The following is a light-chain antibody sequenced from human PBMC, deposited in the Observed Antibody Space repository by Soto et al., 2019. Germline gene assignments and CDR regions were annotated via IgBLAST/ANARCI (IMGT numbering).Light chain of an antibody. Sequence: EIVLTQSPGTLSLSPGERATLSCRASQSDSSSYLAWYQQKPGQAPRLLIYGASSRATGIPDRFRGSGSGTDFTLTISRLEPEDFAVYYCQQYGSSLMYTFGQGTKLEIK. CDR2: GAS. J-gene: IGKJ2*01. CDR3: QQYGSSLMYT. CDR1: QSDSSSY. V-gene: IGKV3-20*01.